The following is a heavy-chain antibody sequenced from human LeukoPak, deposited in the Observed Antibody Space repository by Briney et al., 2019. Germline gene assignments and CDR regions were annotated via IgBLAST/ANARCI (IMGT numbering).Heavy chain of an antibody. CDR1: GGSISSSSYY. V-gene: IGHV4-39*01. J-gene: IGHJ4*02. CDR3: ARQLMVRGVINDY. Sequence: SETLSLTCTVSGGSISSSSYYWGWIRQPPGKGLEWIGSIYYSGGTYYNPSLKSRVTISVDTSKNQFSLKLSSVTAADTAVYYCARQLMVRGVINDYWGQGTLVTVSS. CDR2: IYYSGGT. D-gene: IGHD3-10*01.